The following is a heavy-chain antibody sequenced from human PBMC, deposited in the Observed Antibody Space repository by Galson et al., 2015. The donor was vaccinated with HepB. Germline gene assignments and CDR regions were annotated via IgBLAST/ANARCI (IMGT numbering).Heavy chain of an antibody. CDR3: ARGLIVNTAMIAFDY. CDR1: GFTFSSYE. V-gene: IGHV3-48*03. CDR2: ITGSDNTI. Sequence: SLRPSCAASGFTFSSYEMNWVRQAPGKGLEWVSYITGSDNTIFYADSVKGRFTISRDNTKNSLYLQMNSLRVEDTAVYYCARGLIVNTAMIAFDYWGQGALVTVSS. D-gene: IGHD5-18*01. J-gene: IGHJ4*02.